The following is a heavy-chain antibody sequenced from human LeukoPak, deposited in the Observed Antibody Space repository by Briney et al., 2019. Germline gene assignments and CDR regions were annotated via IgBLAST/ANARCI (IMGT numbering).Heavy chain of an antibody. D-gene: IGHD2-15*01. J-gene: IGHJ4*02. CDR3: VTVVPGAPNLLGY. CDR2: VSTDGSST. Sequence: PGGSLRLSCAASGFTFSTYWMHWVRHAPGKGLVWVSRVSTDGSSTVYADSVKGRFTISRDNAKNTIYLQMNSPRAEDTAVYYCVTVVPGAPNLLGYWGQGTLVTVSS. CDR1: GFTFSTYW. V-gene: IGHV3-74*01.